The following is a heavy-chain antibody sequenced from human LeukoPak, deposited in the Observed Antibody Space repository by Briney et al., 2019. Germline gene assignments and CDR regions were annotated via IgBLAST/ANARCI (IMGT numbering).Heavy chain of an antibody. D-gene: IGHD3-10*01. V-gene: IGHV1-2*06. CDR2: INPNSGGT. Sequence: ASVKVSCKASGYTFTGYYMHWVRQAPGQGLEWMGRINPNSGGTNYAQKFQGRVTMTRDTSISTAYMELSRLRSDDTAVYYCARDSFGLHYSGSGSLVRWGQGTLVTVSS. CDR1: GYTFTGYY. CDR3: ARDSFGLHYSGSGSLVR. J-gene: IGHJ4*02.